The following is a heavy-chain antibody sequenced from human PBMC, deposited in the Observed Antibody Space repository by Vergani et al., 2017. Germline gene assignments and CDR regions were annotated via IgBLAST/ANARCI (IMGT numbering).Heavy chain of an antibody. CDR1: GFTVSSNY. CDR3: ARRGGYSSSWAGYYFDY. D-gene: IGHD6-13*01. J-gene: IGHJ4*02. V-gene: IGHV3-53*01. Sequence: EVQLVESGGGLIQPGGSLRLSCAASGFTVSSNYMSWVRQAPGKGLEWVSVIYSGGSTYYADSVKGRFTISRDNSKNTLYLQMNSLRAEDTAVYYYARRGGYSSSWAGYYFDYWGQGTLVTVSS. CDR2: IYSGGST.